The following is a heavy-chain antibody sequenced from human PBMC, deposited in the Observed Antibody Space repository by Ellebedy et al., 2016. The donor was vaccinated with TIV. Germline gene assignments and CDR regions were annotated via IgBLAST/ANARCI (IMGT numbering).Heavy chain of an antibody. V-gene: IGHV3-66*01. CDR3: AREDDGFDA. J-gene: IGHJ3*01. CDR2: IHSGGST. Sequence: GGSLRLXCAVSGFTVRSKYMSWVRQPPGKGLEWVSIIHSGGSTYYADSVKGRFTISRDFSNNRLNLQMSSLRAEDTAVYYCAREDDGFDAWGQGTMVTVSS. CDR1: GFTVRSKY.